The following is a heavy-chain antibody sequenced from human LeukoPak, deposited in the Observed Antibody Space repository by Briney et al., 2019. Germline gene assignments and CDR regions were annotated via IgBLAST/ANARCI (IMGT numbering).Heavy chain of an antibody. Sequence: GESLKISCKGSGYSFTSYWFGWVRQMPGKGLEWMGIIYPGDSDTRYSPSFQGQVTISADKSISTAYLQWSSLKASDTAMYYCARGRGLIPTVTTSHNYFDYWGQGTLVTVSS. V-gene: IGHV5-51*01. CDR1: GYSFTSYW. D-gene: IGHD4-17*01. CDR2: IYPGDSDT. CDR3: ARGRGLIPTVTTSHNYFDY. J-gene: IGHJ4*02.